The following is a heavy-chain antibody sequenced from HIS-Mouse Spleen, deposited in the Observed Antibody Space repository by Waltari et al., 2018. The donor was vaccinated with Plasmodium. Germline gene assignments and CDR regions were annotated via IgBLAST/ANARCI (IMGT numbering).Heavy chain of an antibody. Sequence: QVQLQESGPGLVKPSETLSLTCTVSGYSISSGYYWGWIRQPPGKGLEWIGSIYHSGSTYYNPSLKSRVTISVDTSKNQFSLKLSSVTAADTAVYYCARDSTTPYYYYGMDVWGQGTTVTVSS. CDR2: IYHSGST. J-gene: IGHJ6*02. V-gene: IGHV4-38-2*02. D-gene: IGHD1-26*01. CDR1: GYSISSGYY. CDR3: ARDSTTPYYYYGMDV.